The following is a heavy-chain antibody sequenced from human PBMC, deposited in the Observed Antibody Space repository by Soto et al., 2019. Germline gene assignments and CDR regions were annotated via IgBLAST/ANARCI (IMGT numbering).Heavy chain of an antibody. D-gene: IGHD6-13*01. Sequence: GSLGLSCAASGFTFRTFTVNWGRPAPGKGLEWVSTMSSNSAYIYYTDARRGRFTSSIDNAKNSLHLQMNSLRAEDTAVYYCTRDASRDSSARAWFDPWGPGTLVTVSS. V-gene: IGHV3-21*01. CDR3: TRDASRDSSARAWFDP. J-gene: IGHJ5*02. CDR2: MSSNSAYI. CDR1: GFTFRTFT.